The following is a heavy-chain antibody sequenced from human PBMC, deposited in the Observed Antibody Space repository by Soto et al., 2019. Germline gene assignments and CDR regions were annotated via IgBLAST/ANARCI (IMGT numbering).Heavy chain of an antibody. D-gene: IGHD4-17*01. CDR3: ARMSRTVTY. V-gene: IGHV4-61*01. CDR1: GDAITSSSYF. CDR2: TYYNGRT. Sequence: SETLSLTCTVSGDAITSSSYFWSWIRQSPGRGLEYIGYTYYNGRTNYNPSLQSRVTISVDTSTSQFSLNLTSVTAGDTAVYSCARMSRTVTYWGQGIPVTVSS. J-gene: IGHJ4*02.